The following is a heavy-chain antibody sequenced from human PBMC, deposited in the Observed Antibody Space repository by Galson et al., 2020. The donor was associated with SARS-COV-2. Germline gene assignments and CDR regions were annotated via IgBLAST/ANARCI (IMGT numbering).Heavy chain of an antibody. J-gene: IGHJ4*02. CDR2: ISGLSN. D-gene: IGHD5-12*01. CDR3: VRQGVFDSSGYNPFYV. CDR1: GFTSSRYA. V-gene: IGHV3-23*01. Sequence: GESLKISCAASGFTSSRYAMGWVRQAPGKGLEWVSDISGLSNYYAEPVRGRFTISRDNSKNTVDLQMNILTAEDTAIYYCVRQGVFDSSGYNPFYVWGQGTLVTVSS.